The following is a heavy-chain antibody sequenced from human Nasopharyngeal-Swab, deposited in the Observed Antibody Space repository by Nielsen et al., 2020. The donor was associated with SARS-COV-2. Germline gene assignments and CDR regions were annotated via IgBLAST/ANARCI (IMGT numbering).Heavy chain of an antibody. J-gene: IGHJ4*02. V-gene: IGHV3-33*08. D-gene: IGHD1-14*01. CDR1: GFTFSSYG. Sequence: GESLKISCAASGFTFSSYGMHWARQAPGKGLEWVAVIWYDGSNKYYADSVKGRFTISRDNSKNTLYLQMNSLRAEDTAVYYCARDRGVTSYGTDYWGQGTLVTVSS. CDR3: ARDRGVTSYGTDY. CDR2: IWYDGSNK.